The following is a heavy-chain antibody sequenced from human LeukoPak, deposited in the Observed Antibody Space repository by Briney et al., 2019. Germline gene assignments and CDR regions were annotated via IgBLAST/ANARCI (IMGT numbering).Heavy chain of an antibody. J-gene: IGHJ4*02. D-gene: IGHD3-9*01. CDR1: GYIFTSYY. CDR2: INPNSGGT. CDR3: ARLAKYDILAGYTNDY. V-gene: IGHV1-2*02. Sequence: ASVKVSCKASGYIFTSYYMHWVRQAPGQGLEWMGWINPNSGGTNYGQKFQGRVTMTRDTSISTAYMDLSRLRSDDTAVYYCARLAKYDILAGYTNDYWGQGTLVTVSS.